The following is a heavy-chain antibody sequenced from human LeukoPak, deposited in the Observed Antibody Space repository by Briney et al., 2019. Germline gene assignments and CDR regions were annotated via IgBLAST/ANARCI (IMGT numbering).Heavy chain of an antibody. J-gene: IGHJ5*02. CDR3: ATNILVRDIINWLDP. CDR2: IKPNSGGT. Sequence: ASVKVSCKASGYSFADYYMHWVRQAPGQGLEWMGWIKPNSGGTRSAQKFQGRVTITRDTSISTAYMELSSLRYADTAVYYCATNILVRDIINWLDPWGQGTLVTVSS. V-gene: IGHV1-2*02. D-gene: IGHD3-10*01. CDR1: GYSFADYY.